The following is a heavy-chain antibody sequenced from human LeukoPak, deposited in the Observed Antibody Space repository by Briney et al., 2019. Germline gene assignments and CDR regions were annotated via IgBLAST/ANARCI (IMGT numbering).Heavy chain of an antibody. D-gene: IGHD3-3*01. J-gene: IGHJ4*02. Sequence: ASVKVSCTASGFSVSDYYMQWVRQAPGQGPEWMGWINPNSGGTNYAQKFQGRVTMTRDTSISTAYMELSRLRSDDTAVYYCARALYDFWSGYNYPFDYWGQGTLVTVSS. CDR3: ARALYDFWSGYNYPFDY. V-gene: IGHV1-2*02. CDR2: INPNSGGT. CDR1: GFSVSDYY.